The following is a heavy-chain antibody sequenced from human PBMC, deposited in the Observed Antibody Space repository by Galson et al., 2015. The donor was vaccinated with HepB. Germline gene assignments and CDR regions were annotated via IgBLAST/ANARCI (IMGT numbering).Heavy chain of an antibody. J-gene: IGHJ4*02. CDR1: GDSVSSNGAA. CDR3: ARSAGDLDY. CDR2: TYYRSKWYY. V-gene: IGHV6-1*01. D-gene: IGHD7-27*01. Sequence: CAISGDSVSSNGAAWNWIRQSPSRGLEWLGRTYYRSKWYYGYAVSVKSRITINPDTSKNQFSLHLNSVTLEDTAVYYCARSAGDLDYWGQGILVTVSS.